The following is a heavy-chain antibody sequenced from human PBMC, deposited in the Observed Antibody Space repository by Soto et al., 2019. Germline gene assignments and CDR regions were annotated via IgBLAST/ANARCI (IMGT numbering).Heavy chain of an antibody. D-gene: IGHD6-6*01. V-gene: IGHV3-30-3*01. CDR3: ARAQFSTSQYYAMGV. CDR1: EYTFSSYA. CDR2: ISFDGSSK. J-gene: IGHJ6*02. Sequence: GGSLRLSCAASEYTFSSYAMHWVRQAPGKGLEWVALISFDGSSKDYADSVKGRFTISRDNSKNTLHLQMNSLRAEDTAVYYCARAQFSTSQYYAMGVLGQGTTVTVSS.